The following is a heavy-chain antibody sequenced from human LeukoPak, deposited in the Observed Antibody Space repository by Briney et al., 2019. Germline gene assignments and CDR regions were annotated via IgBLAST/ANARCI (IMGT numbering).Heavy chain of an antibody. Sequence: GGSLRLSCAASGFTFSSYAMSWVRQAPGKGLEWVSSISSSSSYIYYADSVKGRFTISRDNAKNSLYLQMNSLRAEDTAVYYCARTETGATYAFDIWGQGTMVTVSS. CDR2: ISSSSSYI. CDR1: GFTFSSYA. CDR3: ARTETGATYAFDI. D-gene: IGHD1-26*01. V-gene: IGHV3-21*01. J-gene: IGHJ3*02.